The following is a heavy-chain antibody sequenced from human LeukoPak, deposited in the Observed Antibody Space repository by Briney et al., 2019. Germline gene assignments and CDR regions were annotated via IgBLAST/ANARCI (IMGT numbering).Heavy chain of an antibody. CDR1: GGTFSSYA. Sequence: ASVNVSCKASGGTFSSYAISWVRQAPGQGLEWMGRIIPILGIANYAQKFQGRVTITADKSTSTAYMELSSLRSEDTAVYYCARGSGYDSDFDYWGQGTLVSVSS. J-gene: IGHJ4*02. CDR3: ARGSGYDSDFDY. V-gene: IGHV1-69*04. D-gene: IGHD5-12*01. CDR2: IIPILGIA.